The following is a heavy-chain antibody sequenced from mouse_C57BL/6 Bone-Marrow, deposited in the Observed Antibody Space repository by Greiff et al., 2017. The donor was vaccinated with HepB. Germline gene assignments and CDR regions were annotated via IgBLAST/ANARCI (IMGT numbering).Heavy chain of an antibody. CDR2: INPGSGGT. D-gene: IGHD2-2*01. CDR3: ARLGLWPRRGFAY. CDR1: GYAFTNYL. V-gene: IGHV1-54*01. Sequence: VKLQESGAELVRPGTSVKVSCKASGYAFTNYLIEWVKQRPGQGLEWIGVINPGSGGTNYNEKFKGKATLTADKSSSTAYMQLSSLTSEDSAVYFCARLGLWPRRGFAYWGQGTLVTVSA. J-gene: IGHJ3*01.